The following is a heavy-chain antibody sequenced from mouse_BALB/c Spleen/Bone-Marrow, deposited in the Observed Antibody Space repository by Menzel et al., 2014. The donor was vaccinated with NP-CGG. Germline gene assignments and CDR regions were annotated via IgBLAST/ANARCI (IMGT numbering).Heavy chain of an antibody. CDR1: GYSFTGYT. J-gene: IGHJ2*01. Sequence: EVQLQQSGPELVKPGASMKISCKASGYSFTGYTMNWVKQSHGKNLEWIELINPYNGGTTYSQKFKGKATLTVDKSSSTAYMELLSLTSEDSAVYFCTRREGGPFDYWGQGTTLTVSS. V-gene: IGHV1-18*01. CDR2: INPYNGGT. CDR3: TRREGGPFDY.